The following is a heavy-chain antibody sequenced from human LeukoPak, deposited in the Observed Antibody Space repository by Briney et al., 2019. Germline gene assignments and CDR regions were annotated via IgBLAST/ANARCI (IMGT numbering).Heavy chain of an antibody. CDR2: IWYDGSII. CDR1: GFMFSNYG. CDR3: AKGSYREDL. D-gene: IGHD4-11*01. Sequence: PGGSLRLSCVVSGFMFSNYGMHWVRQPPGKGLEWVAFIWYDGSIIYYGDSVRGRFTISRDDSKNTLYLQMNSLRPEDTAIYYCAKGSYREDLWGQGTMVTVSP. J-gene: IGHJ3*01. V-gene: IGHV3-30*02.